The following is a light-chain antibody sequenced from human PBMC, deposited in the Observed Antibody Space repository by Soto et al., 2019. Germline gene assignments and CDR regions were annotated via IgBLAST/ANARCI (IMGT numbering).Light chain of an antibody. CDR3: SSYTSSSTLGV. CDR2: DVS. J-gene: IGLJ1*01. CDR1: SSDVGGYNY. V-gene: IGLV2-14*01. Sequence: QSALTQPASVSGSPGQSITISCTGTSSDVGGYNYVSWYQQHPGKAPKLMIYDVSNRPSGVSNRFSGSKSGNTASLTISWLQAEDEADYYCSSYTSSSTLGVFGTGTKGTVL.